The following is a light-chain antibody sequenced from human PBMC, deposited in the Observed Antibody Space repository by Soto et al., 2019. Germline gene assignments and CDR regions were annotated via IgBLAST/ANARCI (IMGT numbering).Light chain of an antibody. V-gene: IGLV2-14*01. Sequence: QSALTQPASVSGSLGQSITISSTGTSSDVGAYNYVSWYQQHPDKAPKLLIFEVTNRPSGVSGRFSGSKSGITASLSISGLQPEDEADYYCTSYSSSSPVLFGGGTKVTVL. CDR2: EVT. CDR3: TSYSSSSPVL. CDR1: SSDVGAYNY. J-gene: IGLJ2*01.